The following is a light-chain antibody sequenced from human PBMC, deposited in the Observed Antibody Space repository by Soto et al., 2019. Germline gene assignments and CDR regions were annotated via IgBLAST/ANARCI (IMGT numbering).Light chain of an antibody. CDR1: QSVSSTY. V-gene: IGKV3-20*01. CDR2: DAS. J-gene: IGKJ1*01. CDR3: QHYASSGRP. Sequence: DIVLTQSPGTLSLSPGERATLSCRASQSVSSTYFAWYQHKPGQAPRLLIYDASTRATGIPDRFSGSGSGTDFTLTISRLEPEDFAVYYCQHYASSGRPFGQGTKVEIK.